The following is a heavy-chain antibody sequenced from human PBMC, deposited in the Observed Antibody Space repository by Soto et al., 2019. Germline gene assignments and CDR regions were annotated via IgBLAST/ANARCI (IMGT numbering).Heavy chain of an antibody. CDR2: IYPGDSDT. D-gene: IGHD1-1*01. V-gene: IGHV5-51*01. CDR1: GYSFTSYW. Sequence: PGESLKISCKGSGYSFTSYWIGWVRQMPGKGLEWMGIIYPGDSDTRYSPSFQGQVTISADKSISTAYLQWSSLRSEDTAVYYCATAKPVVQRYFDYWGQGTLVTVSS. J-gene: IGHJ4*02. CDR3: ATAKPVVQRYFDY.